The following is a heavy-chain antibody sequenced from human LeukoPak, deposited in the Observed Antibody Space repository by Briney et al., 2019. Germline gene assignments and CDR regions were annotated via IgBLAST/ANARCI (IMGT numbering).Heavy chain of an antibody. D-gene: IGHD6-19*01. CDR1: GFTFDDYA. Sequence: QSGGSLRLSCAASGFTFDDYAMHWVRQAPGKGLEWVSGISWNSGSIGYADSVKGRFTISRDNAKNSLYLQMNSLRAEDTALYYCAKATTGIAVAGAFDYWGQGTLVTVSS. CDR3: AKATTGIAVAGAFDY. V-gene: IGHV3-9*01. J-gene: IGHJ4*02. CDR2: ISWNSGSI.